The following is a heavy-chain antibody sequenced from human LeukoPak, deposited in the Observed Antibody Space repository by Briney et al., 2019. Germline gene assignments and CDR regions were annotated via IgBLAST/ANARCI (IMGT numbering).Heavy chain of an antibody. CDR2: ISAYNGNT. V-gene: IGHV1-18*04. D-gene: IGHD5-12*01. CDR3: ARSRPMVATIGLFGFDP. Sequence: GASVKVSCKASGYTFTGFYIHWVRQAPGQGLEWMGWISAYNGNTNFAQKLQGRVTMTTDTSTSTAYMELRSLRSDDTAVYYCARSRPMVATIGLFGFDPWGQGTLVTVSS. J-gene: IGHJ5*02. CDR1: GYTFTGFY.